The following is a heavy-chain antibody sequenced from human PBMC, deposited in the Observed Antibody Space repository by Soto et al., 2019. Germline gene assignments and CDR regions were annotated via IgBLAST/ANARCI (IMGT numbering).Heavy chain of an antibody. Sequence: QVQLQESGPGLVKPSETLSLTCTVSGDSSSPYFWSWIRQSPGKGLEWIGYIHDSGSTTYNPSLRRRVTLSIETSNSQFTMKLSSTAAANTAMYYCARALRLYYFDYWGQGTLATVSS. CDR2: IHDSGST. J-gene: IGHJ4*02. CDR3: ARALRLYYFDY. V-gene: IGHV4-59*01. D-gene: IGHD3-3*01. CDR1: GDSSSPYF.